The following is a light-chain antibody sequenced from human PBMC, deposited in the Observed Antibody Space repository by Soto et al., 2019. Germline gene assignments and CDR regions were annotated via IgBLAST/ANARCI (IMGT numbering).Light chain of an antibody. Sequence: EIVLTQSPATLSLSPGERATLSCRASQSVNNYLDWYQQKPGQAPRLLIYHASNRATGIPGRFSGSGSGTDFTLIISSLEAEDFAVYYCQQHGNMSPVTFGGGTTVEI. CDR1: QSVNNY. CDR2: HAS. CDR3: QQHGNMSPVT. J-gene: IGKJ4*01. V-gene: IGKV3-11*01.